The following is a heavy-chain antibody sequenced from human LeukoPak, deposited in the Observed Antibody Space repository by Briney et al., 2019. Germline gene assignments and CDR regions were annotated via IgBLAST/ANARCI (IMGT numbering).Heavy chain of an antibody. Sequence: GGSLRLSCAASGFTFDDYAMHWVRQAPGKGLEWVSGISWNSGSIGYADSVKGRFTISRDNAKNSLYLEMNTLRPEDTAVYYCARERNVAVVTAFDVWGQGTKVTVSS. CDR2: ISWNSGSI. V-gene: IGHV3-9*01. D-gene: IGHD2-2*01. J-gene: IGHJ3*01. CDR1: GFTFDDYA. CDR3: ARERNVAVVTAFDV.